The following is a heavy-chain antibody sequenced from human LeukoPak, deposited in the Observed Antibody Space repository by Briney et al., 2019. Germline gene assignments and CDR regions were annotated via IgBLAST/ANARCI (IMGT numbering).Heavy chain of an antibody. CDR3: ARNSDTAMVKSPFDP. J-gene: IGHJ5*02. Sequence: ASVKVSCKASGYTFTSYGISWVRQAPGQGLEWMGWISAYNGNTNYAQKLQGRVTMTRDTSISTAYVEVSRLRSDDTAVYYCARNSDTAMVKSPFDPWGQGTLVTVSS. CDR1: GYTFTSYG. V-gene: IGHV1-18*01. D-gene: IGHD5-18*01. CDR2: ISAYNGNT.